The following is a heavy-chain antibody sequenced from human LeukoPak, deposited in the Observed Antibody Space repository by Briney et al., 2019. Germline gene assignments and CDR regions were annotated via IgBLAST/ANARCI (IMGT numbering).Heavy chain of an antibody. Sequence: PGGSLRLSCAASGFSFSSYAMRWVRQAAGKGLEWVSGISGSGRSTYYADSVKGRFTISRDNSKNTLYLQMNSLRAEDTAVYYCAKEGDYVWGSYRYMAYFDYWGQGTLVTVSS. CDR1: GFSFSSYA. J-gene: IGHJ4*02. D-gene: IGHD3-16*02. V-gene: IGHV3-23*01. CDR2: ISGSGRST. CDR3: AKEGDYVWGSYRYMAYFDY.